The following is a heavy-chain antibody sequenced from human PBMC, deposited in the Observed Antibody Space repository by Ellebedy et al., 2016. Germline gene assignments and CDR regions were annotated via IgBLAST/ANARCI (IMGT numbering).Heavy chain of an antibody. J-gene: IGHJ6*02. V-gene: IGHV3-30*18. CDR2: ISTDGSAE. Sequence: GGSLRLXXAASGFTFRIYGMHWVRQAPGKGLEWVAVISTDGSAEYYADSVKGRFTVSRDNSKNTLHLQMNSLRAEDTAVYYCAKFVKRGEWELLRCGMDVWGQGTTVTVSS. CDR1: GFTFRIYG. CDR3: AKFVKRGEWELLRCGMDV. D-gene: IGHD1-26*01.